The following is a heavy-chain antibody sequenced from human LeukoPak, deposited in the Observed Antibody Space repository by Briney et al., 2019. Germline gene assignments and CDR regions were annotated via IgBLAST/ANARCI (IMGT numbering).Heavy chain of an antibody. Sequence: GGSLRLSCAVSGFTFSSYSMNWVRQAPGKGLEWVSSISSSSSYIYYADSVKGRFTISRDNAKNSLYLQMNSLRAEDTAVYYCARDPAYYYDSSAGMDVWGQGTTVTVSS. CDR3: ARDPAYYYDSSAGMDV. V-gene: IGHV3-21*01. CDR1: GFTFSSYS. CDR2: ISSSSSYI. J-gene: IGHJ6*02. D-gene: IGHD3-22*01.